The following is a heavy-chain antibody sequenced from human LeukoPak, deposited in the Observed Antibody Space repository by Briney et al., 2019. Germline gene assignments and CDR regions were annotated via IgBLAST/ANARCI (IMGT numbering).Heavy chain of an antibody. CDR1: GFTFSGYW. CDR3: ARDQGAVAPDY. J-gene: IGHJ4*02. V-gene: IGHV3-7*01. D-gene: IGHD6-19*01. CDR2: IKQDGSEK. Sequence: PGVSLRLPCAASGFTFSGYWMSWVRQAPGKGLEWVANIKQDGSEKYYVDSVKGRFTISRDNAKNSLYLQMNSLRAEDTAVYYCARDQGAVAPDYWGQGTLVTVSS.